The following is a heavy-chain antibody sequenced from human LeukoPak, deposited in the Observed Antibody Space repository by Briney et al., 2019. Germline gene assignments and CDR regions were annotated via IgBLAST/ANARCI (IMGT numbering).Heavy chain of an antibody. CDR3: ASGRITGTAFDAFDI. J-gene: IGHJ3*02. D-gene: IGHD1-20*01. V-gene: IGHV1-69*04. Sequence: SVKVSCKASGGTFSSYAISWVRQAPGQGLEWMGRIIPILGIANYAQKFQGRVTITADKSTSTAYMELSSLRSEDTAVYYCASGRITGTAFDAFDIWGQGTMVTVSS. CDR2: IIPILGIA. CDR1: GGTFSSYA.